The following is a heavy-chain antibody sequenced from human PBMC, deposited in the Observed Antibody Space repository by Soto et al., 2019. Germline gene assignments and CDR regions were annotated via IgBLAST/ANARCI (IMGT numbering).Heavy chain of an antibody. V-gene: IGHV4-30-4*01. Sequence: QVQLQESGPGLVKPSQTLSLTCTVSGGSISSGDYFWSWIRQPPGKGLEWIGYIYYSGSTYYNPSLKSRVTTSVDTPKNPSSLQLRSVTAADTAVYYCARAGGRYDSGYYVDLDWGQGTLVTVSS. J-gene: IGHJ4*02. CDR2: IYYSGST. CDR3: ARAGGRYDSGYYVDLD. CDR1: GGSISSGDYF. D-gene: IGHD4-17*01.